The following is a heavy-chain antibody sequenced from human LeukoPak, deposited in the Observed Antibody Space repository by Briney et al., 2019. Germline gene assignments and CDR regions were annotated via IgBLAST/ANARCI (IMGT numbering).Heavy chain of an antibody. Sequence: GGSLRLPCAASGFTFSSYAMSWVRQAPGKGLEWVSAISGSGGSTYYADSVKGRFTISRDNSKNTLDLQMNSLRAEDTAVYYCAKEVGVTPFFDYWGQGALVTVSS. V-gene: IGHV3-23*01. CDR3: AKEVGVTPFFDY. CDR2: ISGSGGST. J-gene: IGHJ4*02. CDR1: GFTFSSYA. D-gene: IGHD1-26*01.